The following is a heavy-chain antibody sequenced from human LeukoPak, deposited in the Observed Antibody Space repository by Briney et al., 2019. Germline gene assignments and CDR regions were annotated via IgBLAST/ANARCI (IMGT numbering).Heavy chain of an antibody. D-gene: IGHD3-22*01. J-gene: IGHJ4*02. CDR2: ISGSGGST. Sequence: PGGSLRLSCAASGFTFSSYAMSWVRQAPGKGLEWVSAISGSGGSTYYADSVKGRFTISRDNSKNTLYLQMNSLRAEHTAVYYCAKAHGLRITMIVVAPDYWGQGTLVTVSS. V-gene: IGHV3-23*01. CDR1: GFTFSSYA. CDR3: AKAHGLRITMIVVAPDY.